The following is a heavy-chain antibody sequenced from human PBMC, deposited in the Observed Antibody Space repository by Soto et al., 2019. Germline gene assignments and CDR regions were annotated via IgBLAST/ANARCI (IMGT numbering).Heavy chain of an antibody. D-gene: IGHD3-22*01. Sequence: AXVKVSCKASGYSFSNYAMQWVRQTPGQRLEWMGWINAGNGNTVYSQKFQDRVIITRDTSASAGYMELNSLRSEDTAVYYCARAWSSSGCIDYWGQGTLVTVSS. CDR3: ARAWSSSGCIDY. V-gene: IGHV1-3*01. J-gene: IGHJ4*02. CDR1: GYSFSNYA. CDR2: INAGNGNT.